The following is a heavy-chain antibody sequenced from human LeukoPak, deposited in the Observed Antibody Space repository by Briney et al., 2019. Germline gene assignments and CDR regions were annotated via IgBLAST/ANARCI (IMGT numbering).Heavy chain of an antibody. Sequence: PSETLSLTCTVSGASINNNFWTWIRQPPGKGLEWIGYIYSSGRAKYNPSLKSRVIISGDTSKNLISLNLTSVTAADTAVYFCARHRDYYDIWGHGTLVTVSS. J-gene: IGHJ4*01. D-gene: IGHD3-22*01. CDR3: ARHRDYYDI. CDR1: GASINNNF. V-gene: IGHV4-59*08. CDR2: IYSSGRA.